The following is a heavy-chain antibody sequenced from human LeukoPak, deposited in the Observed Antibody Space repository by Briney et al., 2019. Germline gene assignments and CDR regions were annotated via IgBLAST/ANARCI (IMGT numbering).Heavy chain of an antibody. Sequence: GGSLRLSCAASGFTFSDYTMNWVRQAPGKGLEWVSYIDLSGSVLYYVDSVKGRFTISRDNSKNTVYLQMNYLRVEDTAVYYCAREVAVAGTDLDYWGQGTLVTVSS. D-gene: IGHD6-19*01. V-gene: IGHV3-48*01. CDR3: AREVAVAGTDLDY. CDR1: GFTFSDYT. CDR2: IDLSGSVL. J-gene: IGHJ4*02.